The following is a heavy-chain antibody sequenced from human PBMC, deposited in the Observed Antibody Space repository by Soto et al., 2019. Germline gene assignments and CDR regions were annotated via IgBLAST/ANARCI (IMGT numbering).Heavy chain of an antibody. D-gene: IGHD6-13*01. J-gene: IGHJ4*02. CDR3: ARDYVAAAGLAYFDY. Sequence: SETLSLTCTVSGGSISSGDYYWSWIRQPPGKGLEWIGYIYYSGSTYYNPPLKSRVTISVDTSKNQFSLKLSSVTAADTAVYYCARDYVAAAGLAYFDYWGQGTLVTVSS. V-gene: IGHV4-30-4*01. CDR2: IYYSGST. CDR1: GGSISSGDYY.